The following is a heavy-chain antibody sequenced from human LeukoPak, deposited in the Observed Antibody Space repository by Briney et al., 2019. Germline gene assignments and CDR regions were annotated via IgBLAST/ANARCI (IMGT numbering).Heavy chain of an antibody. CDR3: ARDRYGDYVSDY. CDR1: GFSFSNYG. CDR2: ISSSSSTI. Sequence: PGRSLRLSCAASGFSFSNYGMHWVRQAPGKGLEWVSYISSSSSTIYYADSVKGRSTISRDHAKISLYLQMNSLRDEDTAVYYCARDRYGDYVSDYWGQGTLVTVSS. V-gene: IGHV3-48*02. J-gene: IGHJ4*02. D-gene: IGHD4-17*01.